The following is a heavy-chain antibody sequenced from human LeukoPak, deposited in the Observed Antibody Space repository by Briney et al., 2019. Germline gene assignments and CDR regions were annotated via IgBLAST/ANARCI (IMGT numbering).Heavy chain of an antibody. V-gene: IGHV3-23*01. D-gene: IGHD2-2*01. CDR2: ISGSGGNT. CDR1: GFTFSSYA. J-gene: IGHJ4*02. CDR3: AKDFGEYQLLSHDY. Sequence: GGSLRLSCAASGFTFSSYAMSWVRQAPGKGLEWVTAISGSGGNTYYADSVKGRFTISRDNSKNTLYLQMNSLRAEDTAVYYCAKDFGEYQLLSHDYWGQGTLVTVSS.